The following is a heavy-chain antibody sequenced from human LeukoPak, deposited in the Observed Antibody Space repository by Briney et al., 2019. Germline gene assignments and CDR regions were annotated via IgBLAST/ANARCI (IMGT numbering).Heavy chain of an antibody. V-gene: IGHV3-7*01. Sequence: GGSLRLSCAASGFTLRYYWMSWVRQAPGKGLEWVANIEQDGSEKYYVDSVKGRFTISRDNAENSLSLQMNSLRVEDTAVYYCARIYCSSANCDRWNAFDMWGQGTMVTGSS. CDR1: GFTLRYYW. D-gene: IGHD2-2*02. CDR3: ARIYCSSANCDRWNAFDM. J-gene: IGHJ3*02. CDR2: IEQDGSEK.